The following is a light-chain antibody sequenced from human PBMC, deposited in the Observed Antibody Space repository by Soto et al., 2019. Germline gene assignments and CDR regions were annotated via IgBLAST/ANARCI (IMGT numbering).Light chain of an antibody. CDR2: GAS. Sequence: EIVMTQSPATLSVSPGERATLSCRASQSVSSNYAWYQQKPGQAPRLLIYGASSTATGIPARFSGCGSGTEFTLTISRLQSEDFAVYYCHQYNNWLITFGQGTRLEIK. CDR3: HQYNNWLIT. V-gene: IGKV3-15*01. CDR1: QSVSSN. J-gene: IGKJ5*01.